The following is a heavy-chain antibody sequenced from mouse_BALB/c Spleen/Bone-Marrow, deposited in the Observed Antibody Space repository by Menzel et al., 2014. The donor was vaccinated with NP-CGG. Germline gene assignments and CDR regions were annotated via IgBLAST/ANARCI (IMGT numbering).Heavy chain of an antibody. V-gene: IGHV5-9-4*01. Sequence: EVKVVESGGGLVKPGGSLKLSCAASGFTFSSYAMSWVRRSPEKWLEWVAEISSGGSYTYYPDTVTGRFTISRDNAKNTLYLEMSSLRSEDTAMYYCARDHYGYYTMDYWGQGTSVTVSS. D-gene: IGHD1-2*01. CDR3: ARDHYGYYTMDY. CDR1: GFTFSSYA. CDR2: ISSGGSYT. J-gene: IGHJ4*01.